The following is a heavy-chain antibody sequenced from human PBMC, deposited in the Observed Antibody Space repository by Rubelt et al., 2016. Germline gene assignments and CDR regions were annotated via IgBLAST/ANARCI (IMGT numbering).Heavy chain of an antibody. V-gene: IGHV3-15*01. CDR3: QWLVRSEFDY. CDR2: IKTKAEGGAT. J-gene: IGHJ4*02. CDR1: GITLSDAW. Sequence: GSLRPSCAASGITLSDAWMDWIRQVPGRGLEWVGRIKTKAEGGATNYAAPVKDRFIISRDDSTNTLYLQMNSLKIEDTAVYYCQWLVRSEFDYWGQGTLVTVSS. D-gene: IGHD6-19*01.